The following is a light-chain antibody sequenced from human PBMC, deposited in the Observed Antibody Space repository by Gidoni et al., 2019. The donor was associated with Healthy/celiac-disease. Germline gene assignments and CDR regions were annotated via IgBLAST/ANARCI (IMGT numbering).Light chain of an antibody. V-gene: IGKV4-1*01. CDR3: QQYYSTPYT. J-gene: IGKJ2*01. CDR1: QSVVYNSNNKNY. Sequence: DIVMNQSPESLAVSLGERATINGKSSQSVVYNSNNKNYLDWYPQKTRQPPKLLIYLASPRDYCVPARFSGSGSGTDFTLTIRSLQAEEVAVYYCQQYYSTPYTCGQGTKLEIK. CDR2: LAS.